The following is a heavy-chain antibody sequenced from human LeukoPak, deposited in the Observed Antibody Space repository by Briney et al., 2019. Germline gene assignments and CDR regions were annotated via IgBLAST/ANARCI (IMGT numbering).Heavy chain of an antibody. D-gene: IGHD6-13*01. CDR2: ISYDGSNK. CDR3: ARGEAAAVPPDAFDI. CDR1: GFTFSSYA. J-gene: IGHJ3*02. Sequence: GGSLRLSCAASGFTFSSYAMHWVRQAPGKGLEWVAVISYDGSNKYYADSVKGRFTISRDNSKNTLYLQMNSLRAEDTAVYYCARGEAAAVPPDAFDIWDQGTMVTVSS. V-gene: IGHV3-30*04.